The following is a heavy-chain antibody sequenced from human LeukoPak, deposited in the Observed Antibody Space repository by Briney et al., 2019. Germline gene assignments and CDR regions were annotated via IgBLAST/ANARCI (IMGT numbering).Heavy chain of an antibody. V-gene: IGHV3-15*01. CDR1: GFSFSEAW. Sequence: GGSLRLSCAASGFSFSEAWMTWVRQAPGKGLEWVGRIKSKTDGGTTDYAAPVKGRFTIPRDNSKNTLYLQMNSLRAEDTAVYYCAQGGLRETFDYWGQGTLVTVSS. D-gene: IGHD5-12*01. J-gene: IGHJ4*02. CDR2: IKSKTDGGTT. CDR3: AQGGLRETFDY.